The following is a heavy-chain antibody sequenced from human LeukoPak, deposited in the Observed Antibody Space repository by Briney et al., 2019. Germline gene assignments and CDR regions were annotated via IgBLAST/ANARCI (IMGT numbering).Heavy chain of an antibody. J-gene: IGHJ4*02. CDR2: IIHRGST. Sequence: SETLSLTCAVYGGSFSGYYWSWIRQPPGKGLEWIGEIIHRGSTNYNPSLKSQVTISVDTSKNQFSLKLSSVTAADTAVYYCARVRSIVVVPANTRFDYWGQGTLVTVSS. CDR3: ARVRSIVVVPANTRFDY. CDR1: GGSFSGYY. V-gene: IGHV4-34*12. D-gene: IGHD2-2*01.